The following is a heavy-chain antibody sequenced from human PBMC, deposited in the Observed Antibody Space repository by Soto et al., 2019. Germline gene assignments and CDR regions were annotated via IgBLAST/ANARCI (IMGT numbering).Heavy chain of an antibody. CDR3: ARGAVAGTWYFDY. V-gene: IGHV1-69*13. CDR2: IIPIFGTA. Sequence: ASVKVSCKASGGTFSSYAISWVRQAPEQGLEWMGGIIPIFGTANYAQKFQGRVTITADESTSTAYMELSSLRSEDTAVYYRARGAVAGTWYFDYWGQGTLVTVSS. CDR1: GGTFSSYA. D-gene: IGHD6-19*01. J-gene: IGHJ4*02.